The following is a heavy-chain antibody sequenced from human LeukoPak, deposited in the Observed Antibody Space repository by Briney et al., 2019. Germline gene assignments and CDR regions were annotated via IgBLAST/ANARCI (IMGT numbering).Heavy chain of an antibody. J-gene: IGHJ4*02. D-gene: IGHD3-10*01. V-gene: IGHV3-48*02. CDR3: ARGMYYYGSGGLDY. CDR2: ISSGSII. CDR1: GFTFSRDN. Sequence: GGSLRLSCAASGFTFSRDNMNWVRQAPGKGLEWVSYISSGSIIYYADSARGRFTISRDNAKNSLYLQMHSLRDEDTAVYYCARGMYYYGSGGLDYGGQGTLVTVSS.